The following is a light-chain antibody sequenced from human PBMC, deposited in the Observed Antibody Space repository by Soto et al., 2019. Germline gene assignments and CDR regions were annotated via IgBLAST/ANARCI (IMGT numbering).Light chain of an antibody. CDR3: QQSYFTPLT. CDR1: QSIGRY. Sequence: DVQVTQSASSLSACXXDSVTITCGASQSIGRYLNWYQQKPGRAPTXXISGASTLQSGVPLRISGSGSGTDFIFTINSLQPEDFATYYCQQSYFTPLTFGGGTKVDIK. V-gene: IGKV1-39*01. CDR2: GAS. J-gene: IGKJ4*01.